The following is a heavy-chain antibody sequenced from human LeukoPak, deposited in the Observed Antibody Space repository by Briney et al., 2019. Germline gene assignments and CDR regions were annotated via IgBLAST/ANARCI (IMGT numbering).Heavy chain of an antibody. CDR2: IYTSGST. V-gene: IGHV4-4*07. Sequence: PSETLSLTCTVSGGSISSYYWSWIRQPPGKGLEWIGRIYTSGSTNYNPSLKSRVTMSVDTSKNQFSLKLSSVTAADTAVYYCARDGLSGSGSGGYYYYGMDVWGQGTTVTVSS. D-gene: IGHD3-10*01. CDR3: ARDGLSGSGSGGYYYYGMDV. CDR1: GGSISSYY. J-gene: IGHJ6*02.